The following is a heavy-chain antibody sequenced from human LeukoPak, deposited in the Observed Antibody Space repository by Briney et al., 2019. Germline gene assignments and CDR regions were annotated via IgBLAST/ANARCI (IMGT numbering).Heavy chain of an antibody. CDR2: ISNDGTTT. CDR3: ADTSFEF. J-gene: IGHJ4*02. V-gene: IGHV3-74*01. Sequence: GGSLRLSCAASGFTFSFYAMSWVRQAPGKGLVWVSRISNDGTTTNYADSVKGRFTISRDNAKNTLYLQMSSLRAEDTAVYYCADTSFEFWGQGTLVTVSS. CDR1: GFTFSFYA.